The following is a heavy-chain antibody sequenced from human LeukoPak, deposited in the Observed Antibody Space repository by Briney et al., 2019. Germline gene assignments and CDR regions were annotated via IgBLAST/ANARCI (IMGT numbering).Heavy chain of an antibody. Sequence: GGSLRLSCAASGFTFDDYAMHWARQAPGKGLEWVSLISGDGGSTYYADSVKGRFTISRDNSKNSLYLQMNSLRTEDTALYYCAKEQERFLEWLSFDYWGQGTLVTVSS. CDR3: AKEQERFLEWLSFDY. J-gene: IGHJ4*02. CDR1: GFTFDDYA. D-gene: IGHD3-3*01. V-gene: IGHV3-43*02. CDR2: ISGDGGST.